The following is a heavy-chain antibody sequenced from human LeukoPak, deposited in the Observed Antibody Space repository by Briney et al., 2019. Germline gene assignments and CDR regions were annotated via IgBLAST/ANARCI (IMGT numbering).Heavy chain of an antibody. CDR3: ARGPWRGGGYPAEHYYYGMDV. V-gene: IGHV4-34*01. Sequence: SETLSLTCAVYGGSFSGYYWSWIRQPPGKGLEWIGEINHSGSTNYNPSLKSRGTISVDTSKNQFSLKLSSVTAADTAVYYCARGPWRGGGYPAEHYYYGMDVWGQGTTVTVSS. CDR1: GGSFSGYY. J-gene: IGHJ6*02. CDR2: INHSGST. D-gene: IGHD2-21*01.